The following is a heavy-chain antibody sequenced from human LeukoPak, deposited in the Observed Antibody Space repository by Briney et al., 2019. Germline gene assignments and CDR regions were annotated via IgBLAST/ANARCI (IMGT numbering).Heavy chain of an antibody. Sequence: GGSLRLSCAASGFTFSGYCMNWVRQAPGKGLEYVSAISSNGGSTYYANSVKGRFTISRDNSKNTLYLQMGSLRAEDTAVYYCARAGGDYGDYGIDYWGQGTLVTVSS. J-gene: IGHJ4*02. CDR3: ARAGGDYGDYGIDY. CDR1: GFTFSGYC. CDR2: ISSNGGST. D-gene: IGHD4-17*01. V-gene: IGHV3-64*01.